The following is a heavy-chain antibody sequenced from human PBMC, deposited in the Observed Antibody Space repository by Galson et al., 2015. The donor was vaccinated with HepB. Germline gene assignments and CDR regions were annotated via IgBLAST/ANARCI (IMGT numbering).Heavy chain of an antibody. Sequence: SLRLSCAASGFTVSSNYMSWVRQAPGKGLEWVSVIYSGGSTYYADSVKGRFTISRDNSKNTLYLQMNSLRAEDTAVYYCARVDIVVVPAANSREYYFDYWGQGTLVTVSS. V-gene: IGHV3-53*01. CDR3: ARVDIVVVPAANSREYYFDY. CDR2: IYSGGST. CDR1: GFTVSSNY. J-gene: IGHJ4*02. D-gene: IGHD2-2*01.